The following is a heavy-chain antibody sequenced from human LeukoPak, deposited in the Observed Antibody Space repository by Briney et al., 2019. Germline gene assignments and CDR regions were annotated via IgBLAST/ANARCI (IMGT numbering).Heavy chain of an antibody. J-gene: IGHJ6*02. V-gene: IGHV3-23*01. CDR2: LSATGYTT. CDR3: AKHREYCTTTSCFYYGMDV. Sequence: GGSLRLSCAASGFTFSSYAMSWVRQAPGKGLEGVSVLSATGYTTHYADSVKGRFTISRDNSKNTLFLQMNSLRAEDTALYYCAKHREYCTTTSCFYYGMDVWGQGTLVTVSS. D-gene: IGHD2-2*01. CDR1: GFTFSSYA.